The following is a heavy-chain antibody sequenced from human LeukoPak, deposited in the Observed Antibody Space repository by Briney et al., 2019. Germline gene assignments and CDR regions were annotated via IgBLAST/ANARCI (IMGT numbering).Heavy chain of an antibody. CDR3: ARGDSGGSGYCSGTSCYPLPYYGMDV. CDR2: ISAYNGNT. CDR1: GYTFTSYG. V-gene: IGHV1-18*04. D-gene: IGHD2-2*01. Sequence: ASVKVSCKASGYTFTSYGISWVRQAPGQGLEWMGWISAYNGNTNYAQKLQGRVTMTTDTSTSTGYMELRSLRSDDTAVYYCARGDSGGSGYCSGTSCYPLPYYGMDVWGKGTTVTVSS. J-gene: IGHJ6*04.